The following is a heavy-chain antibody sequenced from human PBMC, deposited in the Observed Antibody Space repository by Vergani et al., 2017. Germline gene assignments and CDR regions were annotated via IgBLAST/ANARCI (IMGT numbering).Heavy chain of an antibody. J-gene: IGHJ5*02. D-gene: IGHD6-13*01. CDR1: GFSFGNYA. CDR2: ISYDGTEK. V-gene: IGHV3-30-3*01. CDR3: ATLPLQTQQQVTS. Sequence: QVKLEKSGGGVVQPGRSLRLSCAASGFSFGNYAMHWVRQAPGKGLEWVGVISYDGTEKKYADSVNGRFTISRDNYKKMMSLQMNSLRVEDTAVYYCATLPLQTQQQVTSWGQGTLVTVSS.